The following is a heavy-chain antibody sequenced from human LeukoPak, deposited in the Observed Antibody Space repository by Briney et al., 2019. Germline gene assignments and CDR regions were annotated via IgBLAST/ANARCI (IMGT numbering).Heavy chain of an antibody. CDR3: AREGTDDAIDI. J-gene: IGHJ3*02. V-gene: IGHV4-34*01. D-gene: IGHD1-1*01. Sequence: SETLSLTCAVYGGSFSDYSWTWIRQPPGKGLEWIGEINHSGGTNHNPSLMSRVIMSVDTSKNQISLKVSSVTAADTAVYYCAREGTDDAIDIWGQGTKVTVSS. CDR1: GGSFSDYS. CDR2: INHSGGT.